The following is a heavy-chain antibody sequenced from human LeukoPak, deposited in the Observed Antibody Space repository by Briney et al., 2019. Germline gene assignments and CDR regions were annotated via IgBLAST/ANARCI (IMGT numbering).Heavy chain of an antibody. CDR3: ARDSSSYSAFDY. CDR2: IYYSGST. V-gene: IGHV4-31*03. Sequence: ESSETLSLTCTVSGGSISSGGYYWSWIRQHPGEGLEWIGYIYYSGSTYYNPSLKSRVTISVDTSKNQFSLKLSSVTAADTAVYYCARDSSSYSAFDYWGQGTLVTVSS. CDR1: GGSISSGGYY. D-gene: IGHD6-6*01. J-gene: IGHJ4*02.